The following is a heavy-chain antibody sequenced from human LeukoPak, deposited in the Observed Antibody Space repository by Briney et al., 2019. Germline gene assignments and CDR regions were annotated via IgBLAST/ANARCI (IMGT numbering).Heavy chain of an antibody. Sequence: SETLSLTCNVSGGPINSNIYYWAWVRQPPGKGLEWIGSIYYSGSTYYNPSLKSRVTISVDTSKNQFSLKLSSVTAADTAVYYCARELVFGSGSYYEWGYYYYYMDVWGKGTTVTVSS. CDR1: GGPINSNIYY. J-gene: IGHJ6*03. V-gene: IGHV4-39*07. CDR3: ARELVFGSGSYYEWGYYYYYMDV. D-gene: IGHD3-10*01. CDR2: IYYSGST.